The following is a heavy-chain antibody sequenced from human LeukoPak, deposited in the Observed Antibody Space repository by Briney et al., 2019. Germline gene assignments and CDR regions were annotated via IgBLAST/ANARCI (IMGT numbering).Heavy chain of an antibody. CDR3: AREWNYYGSGIMDV. V-gene: IGHV3-7*01. CDR2: IKQDGGEK. Sequence: GGSLRLSCAASGFTFSSYWMSWVRQAPGKGLEWAANIKQDGGEKYYVGSVKGRFTVSRDNAKNSLYLQMNSLRAEDTAVYYCAREWNYYGSGIMDVWGKGTTVTVSS. CDR1: GFTFSSYW. J-gene: IGHJ6*04. D-gene: IGHD3-10*01.